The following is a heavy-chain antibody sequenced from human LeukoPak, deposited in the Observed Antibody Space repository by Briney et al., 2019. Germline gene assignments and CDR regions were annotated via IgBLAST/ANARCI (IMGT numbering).Heavy chain of an antibody. J-gene: IGHJ4*02. V-gene: IGHV4-59*01. Sequence: SETLFLTCTVSGGSISSYYWSWIRQPPGKGLEWIGYIYYSGSTNYNPSLKSRVTISVDTSKNQFSLKLSSVTAADTAVYYCAREGYDFWSGYPHWGQGTLVTVSS. D-gene: IGHD3-3*01. CDR2: IYYSGST. CDR1: GGSISSYY. CDR3: AREGYDFWSGYPH.